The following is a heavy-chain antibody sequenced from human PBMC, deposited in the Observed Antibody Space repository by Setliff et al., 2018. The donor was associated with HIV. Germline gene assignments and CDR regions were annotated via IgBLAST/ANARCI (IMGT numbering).Heavy chain of an antibody. CDR1: GGSISSGSYY. CDR3: ARGVAAAGMLMDV. J-gene: IGHJ6*03. V-gene: IGHV4-61*02. D-gene: IGHD6-13*01. Sequence: SETLSLTCSVSGGSISSGSYYWNWIRQPAGKGLEWIGRIYTSGSTNYNPSLQSRITISVDTSKNQFSLKLSSVTAADTAVYYCARGVAAAGMLMDVWGKGTTVTVSS. CDR2: IYTSGST.